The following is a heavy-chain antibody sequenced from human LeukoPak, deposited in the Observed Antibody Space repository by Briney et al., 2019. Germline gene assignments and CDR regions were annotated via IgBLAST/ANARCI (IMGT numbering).Heavy chain of an antibody. CDR1: GFMFGSSS. Sequence: GGSLRLSCVASGFMFGSSSMNWVRQAPGKGLEWVSSISSSGTYIYYADSLKGRFTISRDNVKRSLYLEMYDLRTDDTALYYCAREYCSGGYRDGTESWGQGTPVTVSS. J-gene: IGHJ5*02. D-gene: IGHD2-15*01. CDR2: ISSSGTYI. CDR3: AREYCSGGYRDGTES. V-gene: IGHV3-21*01.